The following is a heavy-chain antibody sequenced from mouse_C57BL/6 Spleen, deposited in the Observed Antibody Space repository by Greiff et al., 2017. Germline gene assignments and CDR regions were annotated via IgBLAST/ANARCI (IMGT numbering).Heavy chain of an antibody. D-gene: IGHD1-1*01. CDR2: ISSGSSTI. CDR1: GFTFSDYG. CDR3: ATYYYGSSYPFDY. V-gene: IGHV5-17*01. Sequence: EVKVVESGGGLVKPGGSLKLSCAASGFTFSDYGMHWVRQAPEKGLEWVAYISSGSSTIYYADTVKGRFTISRDNAKNTLFLQMTSLRSEDTAMYDCATYYYGSSYPFDYWGQGTTLTVSS. J-gene: IGHJ2*01.